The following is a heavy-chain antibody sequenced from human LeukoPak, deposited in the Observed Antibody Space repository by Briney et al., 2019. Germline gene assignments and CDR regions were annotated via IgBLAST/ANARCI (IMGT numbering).Heavy chain of an antibody. CDR2: ISAYNGNT. V-gene: IGHV1-18*01. CDR3: AKDVCGSSGGSCYDPDAFDI. D-gene: IGHD2-15*01. Sequence: GASVKVSCKASGYTFTSYGISWVRQAPGQGLEWMGWISAYNGNTNYAQKLQGRVTMTTDTTTSTAYMELRSLRSEDTAVYYCAKDVCGSSGGSCYDPDAFDIWGQGTMVTVSS. CDR1: GYTFTSYG. J-gene: IGHJ3*02.